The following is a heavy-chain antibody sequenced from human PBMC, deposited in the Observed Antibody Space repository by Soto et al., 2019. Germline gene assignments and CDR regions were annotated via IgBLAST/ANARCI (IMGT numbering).Heavy chain of an antibody. Sequence: GGSLRLSCAASGFTFSSYAMHWVRQAPGKGLEWVAVISYDGSNKYYADSVKGRFTISRDNSKNTLYLQMNSLRAEDTAVYYCARDHDFWSGPPPRDAFDIWGQGTMVTVSS. CDR3: ARDHDFWSGPPPRDAFDI. V-gene: IGHV3-30-3*01. CDR2: ISYDGSNK. D-gene: IGHD3-3*01. CDR1: GFTFSSYA. J-gene: IGHJ3*02.